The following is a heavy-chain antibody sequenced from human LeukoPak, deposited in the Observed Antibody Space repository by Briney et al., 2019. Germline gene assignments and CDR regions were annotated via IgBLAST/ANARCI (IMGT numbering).Heavy chain of an antibody. CDR2: ITSSGDGT. D-gene: IGHD3-22*01. CDR1: GFTFSIYA. J-gene: IGHJ4*02. V-gene: IGHV3-23*01. CDR3: AKDRPNYYGSNGHYYRRDGDY. Sequence: GGSLRLSCAASGFTFSIYAMSWVRQAPGKGLQWVSSITSSGDGTYYADSVKGRFTISRDNSENMLYLQMNSLRVEDTAVYFCAKDRPNYYGSNGHYYRRDGDYWGQGTPVTVSS.